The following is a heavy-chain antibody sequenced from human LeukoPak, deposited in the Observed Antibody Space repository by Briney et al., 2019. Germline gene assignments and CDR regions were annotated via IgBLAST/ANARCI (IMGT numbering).Heavy chain of an antibody. CDR1: GFXFSSFW. CDR2: INSDGSST. V-gene: IGHV3-74*01. CDR3: ARGPTTVTALYYYYGLDV. J-gene: IGHJ6*02. Sequence: PGGSLRLLCEASGFXFSSFWVHWVRQAPGKGLVWVSRINSDGSSTSYADAVKGRCTISRGHAKHTLYLQMNSLRAEDTAVYYCARGPTTVTALYYYYGLDVWGQGTTVTVPS. D-gene: IGHD4-11*01.